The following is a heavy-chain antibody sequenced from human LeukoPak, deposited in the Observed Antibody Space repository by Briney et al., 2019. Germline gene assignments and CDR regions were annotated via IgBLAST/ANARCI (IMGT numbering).Heavy chain of an antibody. V-gene: IGHV3-21*01. CDR2: ISSTSSYI. J-gene: IGHJ6*03. D-gene: IGHD5-12*01. CDR1: GFTFNAFT. Sequence: GGSLRLSCAASGFTFNAFTINWVRQAPGKGLEWVSSISSTSSYIYYADSVKGRFTVSRDNAKNSLYLQMNSLRAEDTAVYYCARIGIYSGYFMDVWGKGTTVTVSS. CDR3: ARIGIYSGYFMDV.